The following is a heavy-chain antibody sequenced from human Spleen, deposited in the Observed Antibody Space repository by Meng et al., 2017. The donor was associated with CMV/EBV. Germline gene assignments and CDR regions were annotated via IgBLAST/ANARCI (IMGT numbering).Heavy chain of an antibody. CDR3: ARGGVGVRGVPSY. D-gene: IGHD3-10*01. Sequence: GGSLRLSCAASGFTFDDYAMHWVRQAPGKGLEWVSGISWNSGSIGYADSVKGRFTISRDNAKNSLYLQMNSLRAEDTAVYYCARGGVGVRGVPSYWGQGTLVTVSS. J-gene: IGHJ4*02. CDR1: GFTFDDYA. V-gene: IGHV3-9*01. CDR2: ISWNSGSI.